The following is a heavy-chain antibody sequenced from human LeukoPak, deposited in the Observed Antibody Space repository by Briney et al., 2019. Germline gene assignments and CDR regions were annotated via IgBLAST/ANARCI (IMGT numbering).Heavy chain of an antibody. D-gene: IGHD7-27*01. CDR2: ISYDGTNK. V-gene: IGHV3-30-3*01. Sequence: GRSLSLSCAASGFTFSTYAMHWVRQAPGKGLEWVAFISYDGTNKYCADSVKGRFTISRDNSKNTLYLQMNSLRAEDTALYYCAREILTGYAFDIWGQGTMVTVSS. CDR1: GFTFSTYA. J-gene: IGHJ3*02. CDR3: AREILTGYAFDI.